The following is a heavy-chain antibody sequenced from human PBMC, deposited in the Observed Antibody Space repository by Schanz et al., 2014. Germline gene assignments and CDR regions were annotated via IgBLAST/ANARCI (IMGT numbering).Heavy chain of an antibody. CDR2: IWYDGNNK. J-gene: IGHJ4*02. D-gene: IGHD1-1*01. V-gene: IGHV3-33*06. CDR1: GFTFSSYG. Sequence: QVQLVESGGGVVQPGRSLRLSCAASGFTFSSYGMHWVRQAPGKGLEWVAVIWYDGNNKFYADSVKGRFIISRDNSKNTLDLQMNSLRDEDTAVYYCAKGMWQQLVSDYWGQGTLVTVSS. CDR3: AKGMWQQLVSDY.